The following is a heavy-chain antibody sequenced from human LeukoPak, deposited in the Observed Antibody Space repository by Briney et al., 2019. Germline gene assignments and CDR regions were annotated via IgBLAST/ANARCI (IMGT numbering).Heavy chain of an antibody. J-gene: IGHJ5*02. Sequence: GASVKVSCKASGYTFTSYYMHWVRQAPGQGLEWMGIINPSGGSTSYAQKFQGRVTMTRDTSTSTVYMELSSLRSEDTAVYYCAREGITMIVVVGARAAWFDPWGQGTLVTVSS. CDR2: INPSGGST. V-gene: IGHV1-46*01. D-gene: IGHD3-22*01. CDR3: AREGITMIVVVGARAAWFDP. CDR1: GYTFTSYY.